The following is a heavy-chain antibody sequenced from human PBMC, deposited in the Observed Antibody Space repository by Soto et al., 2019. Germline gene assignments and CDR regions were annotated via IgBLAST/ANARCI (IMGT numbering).Heavy chain of an antibody. J-gene: IGHJ6*02. CDR2: INPNSGGT. V-gene: IGHV1-2*04. D-gene: IGHD5-18*01. Sequence: GASVKVSCKASGYAFTGYYMHWVRQAPGQGLEWMGWINPNSGGTNYAQKFQGWVTMTRDTSISTAYMELSRLRSDDTAVYYCARGARLWQVAYYYYYGMDVWGQGTTVTVSS. CDR1: GYAFTGYY. CDR3: ARGARLWQVAYYYYYGMDV.